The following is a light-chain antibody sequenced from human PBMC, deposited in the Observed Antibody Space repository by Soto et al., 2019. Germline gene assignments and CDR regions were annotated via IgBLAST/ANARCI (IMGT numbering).Light chain of an antibody. CDR3: QKYNSYPYT. CDR2: KTS. V-gene: IGKV1-5*03. Sequence: DGQITHAPSSLYASVGDRVTLTFLASQSFNTWLAWYQQKPGKAPKLLIYKTSILESGVPSRFSGSGSGTEFTLTISSLQPEDSATYYCQKYNSYPYTCGKG. J-gene: IGKJ2*01. CDR1: QSFNTW.